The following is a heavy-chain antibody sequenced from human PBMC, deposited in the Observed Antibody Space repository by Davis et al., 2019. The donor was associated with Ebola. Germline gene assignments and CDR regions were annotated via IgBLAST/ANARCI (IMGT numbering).Heavy chain of an antibody. CDR2: IYYSGST. D-gene: IGHD1-7*01. J-gene: IGHJ4*02. CDR1: GGPISSYY. Sequence: MPGGSLRLSCTVSGGPISSYYWSWIRQPPGKGLEWIGYIYYSGSTNYNPSLKSRVTISVDTSKNQFSLKLSSVTAADTAVYYCARQATYNWNSVFDYWGQGTLVTVSS. CDR3: ARQATYNWNSVFDY. V-gene: IGHV4-59*08.